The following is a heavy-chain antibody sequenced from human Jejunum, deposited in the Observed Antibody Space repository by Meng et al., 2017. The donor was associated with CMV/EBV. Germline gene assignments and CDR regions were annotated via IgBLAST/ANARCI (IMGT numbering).Heavy chain of an antibody. CDR2: LYSGGAT. CDR1: GFPVSDHN. D-gene: IGHD4-23*01. CDR3: ARDGGTTVATYIDF. Sequence: ASGFPVSDHNMRWVRHAPGKGLEWVTSLYSGGATYYTHSVVGRFTVSRDTSKNTLYLQMNNLRTDDSAIYYCARDGGTTVATYIDFWGQGSLVTVSS. V-gene: IGHV3-53*05. J-gene: IGHJ4*02.